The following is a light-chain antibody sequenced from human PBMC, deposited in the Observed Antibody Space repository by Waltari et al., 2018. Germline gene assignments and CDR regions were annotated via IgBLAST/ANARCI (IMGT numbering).Light chain of an antibody. Sequence: DIVMTPSPLSLPVTPGEPAPISCRSSQSLLHSNGYNYLDWYLQKPGQSPQLLIYLGSNRASGVPDRFSGSGSGTDFTLKISRVEAEDVGVYYCMQALQTPRTFGQGTKVEIK. V-gene: IGKV2-28*01. CDR3: MQALQTPRT. J-gene: IGKJ1*01. CDR2: LGS. CDR1: QSLLHSNGYNY.